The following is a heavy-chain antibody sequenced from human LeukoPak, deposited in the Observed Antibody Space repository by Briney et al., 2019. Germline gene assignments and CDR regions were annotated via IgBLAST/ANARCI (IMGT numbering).Heavy chain of an antibody. V-gene: IGHV1-18*01. CDR1: GYTFTSYG. D-gene: IGHD3-9*01. J-gene: IGHJ3*02. CDR3: ARGYYDILTGYPDAFDI. Sequence: ASVKVSCKASGYTFTSYGISWVRQAPGQGLEWMGWISAYNGNTNYAQKLQGRVTMTTDTSTSTAYMELRSLRSDDTAVYYCARGYYDILTGYPDAFDIWGQGTMVTVSS. CDR2: ISAYNGNT.